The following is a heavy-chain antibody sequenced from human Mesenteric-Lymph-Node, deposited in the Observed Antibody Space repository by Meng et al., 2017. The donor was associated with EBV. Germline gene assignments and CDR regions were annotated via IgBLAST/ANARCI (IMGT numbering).Heavy chain of an antibody. J-gene: IGHJ4*02. D-gene: IGHD2-8*02. CDR2: IIHGGSP. V-gene: IGHV4-34*12. Sequence: RQESGSGLVKASETLSLTCAVNGGSLSGAYWNWIRQPPGKGLEWIGEIIHGGSPSYNPSLKSRVTISIDTSKNQLSLMLSSVTAADTAVYYCARRPTGIDYWGQGTLVTVSS. CDR1: GGSLSGAY. CDR3: ARRPTGIDY.